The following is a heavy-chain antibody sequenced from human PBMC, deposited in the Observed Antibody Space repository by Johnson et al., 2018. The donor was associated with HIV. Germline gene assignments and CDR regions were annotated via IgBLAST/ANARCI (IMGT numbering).Heavy chain of an antibody. CDR3: ARDRRGSSWSRALDAFDI. J-gene: IGHJ3*02. Sequence: QVQLVESGGGLVQPGGSLRLSCAASRFTFSSYSMHWVRQAPGKGLEWVAVISYDGSNKYYADSVKGRFTISRDNSKNTLYLQMNSLRAEDTAVYYCARDRRGSSWSRALDAFDIWGQGTMVTVSS. CDR2: ISYDGSNK. CDR1: RFTFSSYS. D-gene: IGHD6-13*01. V-gene: IGHV3-30*14.